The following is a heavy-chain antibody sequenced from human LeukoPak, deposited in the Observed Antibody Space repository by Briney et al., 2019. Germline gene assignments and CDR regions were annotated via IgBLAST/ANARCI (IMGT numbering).Heavy chain of an antibody. CDR3: ARGPDYYDSSGYPDNFFDP. V-gene: IGHV4-59*08. J-gene: IGHJ5*02. CDR2: IYYSRST. CDR1: GGSISSYY. Sequence: SETLSLTCTVSGGSISSYYWSWIRQPPGKGLEWIGYIYYSRSTTYTPSLKSRVTISVDTSKNQLSLKLSSVTAADTAVYYCARGPDYYDSSGYPDNFFDPWGQGTLVTVSS. D-gene: IGHD3-22*01.